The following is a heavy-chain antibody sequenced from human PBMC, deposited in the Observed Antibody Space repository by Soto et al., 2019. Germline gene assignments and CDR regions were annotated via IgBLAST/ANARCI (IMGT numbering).Heavy chain of an antibody. V-gene: IGHV3-21*01. CDR1: GFTFSSYN. J-gene: IGHJ5*02. Sequence: GGSLRLSCAASGFTFSSYNMNWVRQAPGKGLEWVSSISSSSSYIYYADSVRGRFTISRDNAKNSLYLQMDSLRAEDTAVYYCARDFILADSSSSSGWFDPWGQGTLVT. D-gene: IGHD6-6*01. CDR2: ISSSSSYI. CDR3: ARDFILADSSSSSGWFDP.